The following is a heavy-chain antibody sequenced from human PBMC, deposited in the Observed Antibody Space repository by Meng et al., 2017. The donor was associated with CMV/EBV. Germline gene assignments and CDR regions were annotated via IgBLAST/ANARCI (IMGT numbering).Heavy chain of an antibody. D-gene: IGHD1-20*01. J-gene: IGHJ4*02. V-gene: IGHV1-69*12. CDR3: AREGNNWNDVPFDY. Sequence: QVLLVISGAEVNKPGSSCTVRFKASRCTFSDYAISSVRQAPGQGLEWMGGIIPILGTANYEQKFQGRVTITADESTSTAYMELSSLRSEVTAVYYCAREGNNWNDVPFDYWGQGTLVTVSS. CDR2: IIPILGTA. CDR1: RCTFSDYA.